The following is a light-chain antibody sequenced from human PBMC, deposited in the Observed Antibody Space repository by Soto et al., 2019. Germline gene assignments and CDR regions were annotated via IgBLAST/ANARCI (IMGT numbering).Light chain of an antibody. CDR2: DVS. CDR1: SSDVGVYNY. V-gene: IGLV2-14*01. Sequence: QSVLTQPASVSGSPGQSITISCTGTSSDVGVYNYVSWYQQHPGKAPKLMIYDVSYRPSGVSNRFSGSKSDNTASLTISGLQAEDEADYYCSSYTTNITYVFGTGTKLTVL. CDR3: SSYTTNITYV. J-gene: IGLJ1*01.